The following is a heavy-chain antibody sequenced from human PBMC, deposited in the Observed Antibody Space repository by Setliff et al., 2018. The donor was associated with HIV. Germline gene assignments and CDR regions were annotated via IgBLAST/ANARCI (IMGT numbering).Heavy chain of an antibody. D-gene: IGHD2-2*01. Sequence: GGSLRLSCEASGFTVIDYALNWVRQAPGKGLEWVSSISSSGSYIYYAASLKGRFTITRDNAKNSLYLEMSTLRAEDTALYYCARSRSTRDAFDTWGRGTMVTVSS. CDR3: ARSRSTRDAFDT. V-gene: IGHV3-21*01. CDR2: ISSSGSYI. J-gene: IGHJ3*02. CDR1: GFTVIDYA.